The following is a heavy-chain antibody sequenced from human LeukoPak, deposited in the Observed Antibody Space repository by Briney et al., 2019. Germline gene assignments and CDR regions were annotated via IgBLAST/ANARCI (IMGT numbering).Heavy chain of an antibody. CDR3: ARMQYSYGYDDGFDI. Sequence: SVKVSCKASGGTFSSYAISWVRQAPGQGLEWMGGIIPIFGTANYAQKFQGRVTITTDESTSTAYMELSSLRSEDTAVYYCARMQYSYGYDDGFDIWGQGTMVTVSS. D-gene: IGHD5-18*01. V-gene: IGHV1-69*05. J-gene: IGHJ3*02. CDR2: IIPIFGTA. CDR1: GGTFSSYA.